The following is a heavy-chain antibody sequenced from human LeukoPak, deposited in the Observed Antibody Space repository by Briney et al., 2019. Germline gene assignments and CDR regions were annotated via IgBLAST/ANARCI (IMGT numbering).Heavy chain of an antibody. J-gene: IGHJ4*02. CDR2: ISSDTTNK. CDR1: GFPFVAYA. V-gene: IGHV3-30*10. D-gene: IGHD3-16*01. Sequence: RSGGSLRLSCATSGFPFVAYALHWVRQAPGKGLEWVAVISSDTTNKYYMDSVKGRFTISRDNSKNTLYLQMDSLRLEDTAVYYCARLAAVSPGYWGQGTLVTVSS. CDR3: ARLAAVSPGY.